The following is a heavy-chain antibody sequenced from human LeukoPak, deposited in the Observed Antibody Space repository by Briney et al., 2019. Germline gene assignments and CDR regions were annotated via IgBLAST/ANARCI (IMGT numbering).Heavy chain of an antibody. CDR1: GFTLSNFD. D-gene: IGHD1-26*01. J-gene: IGHJ4*02. CDR3: ARDLFVGATDY. CDR2: ISGSGGST. Sequence: GGSLRLSCAASGFTLSNFDMSWVRQAPGEGLEWVSAISGSGGSTYNADSVKGRFTISRDNSKNTLYLQMNSLRAEDTAVYYCARDLFVGATDYWGQGTLVTVSS. V-gene: IGHV3-23*01.